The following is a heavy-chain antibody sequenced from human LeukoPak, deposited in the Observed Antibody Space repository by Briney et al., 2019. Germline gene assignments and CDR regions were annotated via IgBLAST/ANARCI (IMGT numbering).Heavy chain of an antibody. Sequence: PGGSLRLSCAASGFIFSDYYMNWIRQAPGKGLEWVSVIYSGGNTYYADSVKGRFTISRDNTKNTLYLQMNSLRADDTAVYYCARDVGFIVGATPGAFDIWGQGTMVTVSS. CDR3: ARDVGFIVGATPGAFDI. J-gene: IGHJ3*02. D-gene: IGHD1-26*01. V-gene: IGHV3-66*01. CDR2: IYSGGNT. CDR1: GFIFSDYY.